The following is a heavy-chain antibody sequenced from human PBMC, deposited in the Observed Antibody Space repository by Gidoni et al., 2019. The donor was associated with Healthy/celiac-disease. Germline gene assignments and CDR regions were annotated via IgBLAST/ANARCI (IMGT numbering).Heavy chain of an antibody. D-gene: IGHD6-19*01. CDR2: MNPNSGNT. Sequence: QVQLVQSGSEVKKPSASVKVSCTSSGYTFTSYDITWVRHATGQGLEWMGWMNPNSGNTGYAKKFQGRDTMTRNTSISTAYMEMSSLRYEETEVYYCARGFGGWYGYYYYYGMVVWGQGTTVTVSS. CDR1: GYTFTSYD. J-gene: IGHJ6*02. V-gene: IGHV1-8*01. CDR3: ARGFGGWYGYYYYYGMVV.